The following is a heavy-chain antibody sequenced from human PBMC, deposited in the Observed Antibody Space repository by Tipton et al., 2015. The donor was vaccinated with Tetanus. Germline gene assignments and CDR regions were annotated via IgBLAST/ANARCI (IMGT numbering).Heavy chain of an antibody. CDR1: GFSFSGSS. CDR3: ARLVTS. V-gene: IGHV3-23*01. D-gene: IGHD3-9*01. J-gene: IGHJ5*02. Sequence: SLRLSCAASGFSFSGSSMSWVRQAPGKGLEWVSSIRASDGSTYYADSVKGRFTISRDNSRNTLYLQLNSQRVEDTAIYYCARLVTSWGQGTLVTVSS. CDR2: IRASDGST.